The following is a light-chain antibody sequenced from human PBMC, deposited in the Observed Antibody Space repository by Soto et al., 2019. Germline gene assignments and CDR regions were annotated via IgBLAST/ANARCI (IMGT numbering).Light chain of an antibody. V-gene: IGKV1-39*01. J-gene: IGKJ5*01. CDR3: QQSYSTPYT. Sequence: DIQMTQSPSSLSASVEDRVTITCRASQSISSYLNWYQQKPGKAPKLLIYASSSLRSGVPSRFSCSGSGTDFTLIIISLQSEEFAIYYCQQSYSTPYTFGQGTRLEIK. CDR1: QSISSY. CDR2: ASS.